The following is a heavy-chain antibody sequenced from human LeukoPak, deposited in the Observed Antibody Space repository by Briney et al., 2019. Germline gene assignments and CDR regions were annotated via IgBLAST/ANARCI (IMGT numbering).Heavy chain of an antibody. CDR3: ARDKDYDILTGYYIGAFDI. Sequence: GGSLRLSCAASGFTFSSYSMNWVRQAPGKGLEWVSSISSSCSYIYYADSVKGRFTISRDNAKNSLYLQMNSLRAEDTAVYYCARDKDYDILTGYYIGAFDIWGQGTMVTVSS. CDR1: GFTFSSYS. J-gene: IGHJ3*02. D-gene: IGHD3-9*01. CDR2: ISSSCSYI. V-gene: IGHV3-21*01.